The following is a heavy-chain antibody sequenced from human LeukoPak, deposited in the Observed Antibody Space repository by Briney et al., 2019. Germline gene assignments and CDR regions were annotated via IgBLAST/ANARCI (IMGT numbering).Heavy chain of an antibody. CDR1: GFTVSSNY. CDR3: ARVRGYDTRDYDY. Sequence: GGSLRLSCAASGFTVSSNYMSWARQAPGKGLEWVSVIYGSGSTYYTDSVKGRFTISIDNSKNTLYLQMNSLRDGDTAVYYCARVRGYDTRDYDYWGQGTLVSVSS. CDR2: IYGSGST. V-gene: IGHV3-53*01. D-gene: IGHD3-22*01. J-gene: IGHJ4*02.